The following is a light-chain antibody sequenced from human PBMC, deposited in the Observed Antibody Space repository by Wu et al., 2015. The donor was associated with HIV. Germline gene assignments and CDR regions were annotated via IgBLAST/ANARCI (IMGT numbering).Light chain of an antibody. CDR1: QRVGSKY. CDR3: QQYGHSPPGT. CDR2: TAS. J-gene: IGKJ1*01. Sequence: EIVLTQSPGTLSLSPGEGATLSCRASQRVGSKYLAWYQQKPGQAPRLLIHTASTRATGIPDRFSGSGSGTDFTLTISRLEPEDFAVYYCQQYGHSPPGTLGLGTKVEI. V-gene: IGKV3-20*01.